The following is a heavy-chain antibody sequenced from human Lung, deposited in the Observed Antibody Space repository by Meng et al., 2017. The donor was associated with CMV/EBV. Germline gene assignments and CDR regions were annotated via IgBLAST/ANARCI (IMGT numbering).Heavy chain of an antibody. D-gene: IGHD4-17*01. V-gene: IGHV3-30*04. CDR1: GLSLRNYA. CDR2: TPYDGNKK. CDR3: ARDSEYGDFKFDQ. J-gene: IGHJ4*02. Sequence: GESXKISCAASGLSLRNYAIHWVRQAPGKGLEWVAVTPYDGNKKYYADSVKGRFTISRDNPKNTLFLQMNSLRADDTAVYYCARDSEYGDFKFDQWGQGTLVTGSS.